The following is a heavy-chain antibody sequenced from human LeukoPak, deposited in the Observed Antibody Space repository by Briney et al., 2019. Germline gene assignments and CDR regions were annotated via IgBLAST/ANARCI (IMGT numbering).Heavy chain of an antibody. D-gene: IGHD3-22*01. J-gene: IGHJ4*02. CDR3: ARGASSYYDSSDYFDY. CDR1: GYTFTSHS. CDR2: ISVHNGNT. Sequence: ASVKVSCKASGYTFTSHSISWVRQAPGQGQEWMGWISVHNGNTNFAQKLQGRVTMTTDTSTSTPYMELRSLRSDDTAVYYCARGASSYYDSSDYFDYWGQGTLVTVSS. V-gene: IGHV1-18*01.